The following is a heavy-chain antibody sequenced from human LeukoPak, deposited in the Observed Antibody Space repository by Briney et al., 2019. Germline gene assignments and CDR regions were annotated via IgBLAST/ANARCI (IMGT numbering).Heavy chain of an antibody. CDR1: GFTFSSYP. D-gene: IGHD3-10*01. CDR3: ARPHRGYYGSGSYPFDY. J-gene: IGHJ4*02. CDR2: ISSRSSYI. V-gene: IGHV3-21*01. Sequence: PGGSLRLSCAASGFTFSSYPMHWVRQAPGKGLEWVSSISSRSSYIYYADSVKGRFTISRDNAKNSLYLQMNSLRAEDTAVYYCARPHRGYYGSGSYPFDYWGQGTLVTVSS.